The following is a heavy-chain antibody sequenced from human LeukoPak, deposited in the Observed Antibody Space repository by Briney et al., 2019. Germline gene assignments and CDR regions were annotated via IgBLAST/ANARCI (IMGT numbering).Heavy chain of an antibody. CDR2: IRYDGSNK. D-gene: IGHD2-15*01. J-gene: IGHJ1*01. CDR3: AKARGYCSGGSCYPEYFQH. Sequence: GGSLRLSCAASGFTFSSYGMHWVRQAPGKGLEWVAFIRYDGSNKYYADSVKGRFTISRDNSKNTLYLQMNSLRAEDTAVYYCAKARGYCSGGSCYPEYFQHWGQGTLVTVSS. CDR1: GFTFSSYG. V-gene: IGHV3-30*02.